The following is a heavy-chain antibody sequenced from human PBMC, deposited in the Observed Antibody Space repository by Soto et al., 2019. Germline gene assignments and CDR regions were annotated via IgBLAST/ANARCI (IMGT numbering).Heavy chain of an antibody. D-gene: IGHD2-8*01. Sequence: EVQLVESGGGLVQPGGSLRLSCAASGFTFSNYWMTWVRQAPGKGLEWVANIKQDGSDKYYVDSVKGRFTISSDNARNSLYLQINRLRAEATAVYDCARAVWQLRYWGQGTLVTVSS. CDR3: ARAVWQLRY. CDR1: GFTFSNYW. J-gene: IGHJ4*02. CDR2: IKQDGSDK. V-gene: IGHV3-7*04.